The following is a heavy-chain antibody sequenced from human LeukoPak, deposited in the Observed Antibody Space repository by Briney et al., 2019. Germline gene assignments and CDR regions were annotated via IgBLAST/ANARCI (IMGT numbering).Heavy chain of an antibody. CDR2: VSGSGAGT. CDR1: GFTFSSYA. V-gene: IGHV3-23*01. J-gene: IGHJ6*03. CDR3: AKATGYYYMDV. Sequence: GGSLRLSCAASGFTFSSYAMTWVRQAPGKGLEWVSSVSGSGAGTHYADSVKGRFTISRDNSNNTLYLQMNGLRVEDTAVYYCAKATGYYYMDVWGKGTTVTVSS.